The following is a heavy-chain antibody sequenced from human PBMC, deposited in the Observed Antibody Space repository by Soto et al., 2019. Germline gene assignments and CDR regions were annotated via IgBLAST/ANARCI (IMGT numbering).Heavy chain of an antibody. Sequence: GPLSLPCVRSGLTFSDSVMAWVRQAPGKGLEWLSVMSGDGRTRYALSVTGRFTISRDNSKNTLYLQMRSLRAEDAAAYYCVKWHTSNFDSLPFTGFEFWGQGTQVTVSS. J-gene: IGHJ4*02. CDR1: GLTFSDSV. CDR2: MSGDGRT. V-gene: IGHV3-23*01. CDR3: VKWHTSNFDSLPFTGFEF. D-gene: IGHD3-22*01.